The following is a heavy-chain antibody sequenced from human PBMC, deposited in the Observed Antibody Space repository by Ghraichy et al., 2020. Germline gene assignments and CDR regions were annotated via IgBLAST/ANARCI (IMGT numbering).Heavy chain of an antibody. CDR3: ARVGNYYDSSVYLTYFDF. J-gene: IGHJ4*01. CDR1: GFTFSNYA. CDR2: ISYDGSNK. D-gene: IGHD3-22*01. Sequence: GGSLRLSCAASGFTFSNYAMHWVRQAPGKGLEWVAVISYDGSNKYYSDSVKGRFTISRDNSKNTLYLQMNSLRAEDTAVYYCARVGNYYDSSVYLTYFDFWG. V-gene: IGHV3-30*04.